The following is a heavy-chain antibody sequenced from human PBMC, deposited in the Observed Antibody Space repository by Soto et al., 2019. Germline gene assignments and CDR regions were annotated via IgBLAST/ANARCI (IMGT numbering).Heavy chain of an antibody. CDR2: ISYDGSNK. CDR1: GFTFSSYG. CDR3: AKGADSSGWYSYYYYGMDV. J-gene: IGHJ6*02. D-gene: IGHD6-19*01. Sequence: QLGGPLRLSCAASGFTFSSYGMHWVRQAPGKGLEWVAVISYDGSNKYYADSVKGRFTISRDNSKNTLYLQMNSLRAEDTAVYYCAKGADSSGWYSYYYYGMDVWGQGTTVTVSS. V-gene: IGHV3-30*18.